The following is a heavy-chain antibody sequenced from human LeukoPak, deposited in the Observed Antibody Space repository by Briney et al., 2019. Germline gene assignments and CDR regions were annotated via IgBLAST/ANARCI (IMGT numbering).Heavy chain of an antibody. CDR3: VKCITELGTCYFDN. CDR1: GFTFSSYG. V-gene: IGHV3-30*02. D-gene: IGHD6-13*01. CDR2: IRYDGSNK. J-gene: IGHJ4*02. Sequence: GGSLRLSCAASGFTFSSYGMHWVRQAPGKGLEWVAFIRYDGSNKYYADSVKGRFTISRDNSKNTLYLQLNSLRAEDTALYFCVKCITELGTCYFDNWGQGTLVTVSS.